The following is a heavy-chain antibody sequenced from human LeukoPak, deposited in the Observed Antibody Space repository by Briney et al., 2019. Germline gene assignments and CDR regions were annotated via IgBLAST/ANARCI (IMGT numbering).Heavy chain of an antibody. CDR2: ISSNGGST. J-gene: IGHJ6*02. CDR1: GFTFSSYA. Sequence: GGSLRLSCSASGFTFSSYAMHWVRQAPGKGLEYVSAISSNGGSTYYADSVKGRFTISRDNSKNTLYLQMSSLRAEDTAVYYCVKDEGGYYGFWSSTWGMDVWGQGTTVTVSS. D-gene: IGHD3-3*01. CDR3: VKDEGGYYGFWSSTWGMDV. V-gene: IGHV3-64D*06.